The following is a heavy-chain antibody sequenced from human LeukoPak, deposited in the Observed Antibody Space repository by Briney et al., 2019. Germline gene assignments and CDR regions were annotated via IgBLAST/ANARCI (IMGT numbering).Heavy chain of an antibody. CDR3: AREGVYYYDSSGYIDY. J-gene: IGHJ4*02. V-gene: IGHV3-53*01. Sequence: SGGSLRLSCAASGFTVSSNYMSWVRQAPGKGLEWVSVIYSGGSTYYADSVKGRFTISRDNSKNTLYLQMNSLRAEDTAMYYCAREGVYYYDSSGYIDYWGQGTLVTVSS. D-gene: IGHD3-22*01. CDR1: GFTVSSNY. CDR2: IYSGGST.